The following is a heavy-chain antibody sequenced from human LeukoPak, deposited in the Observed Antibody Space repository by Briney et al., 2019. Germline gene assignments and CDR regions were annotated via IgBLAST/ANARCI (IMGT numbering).Heavy chain of an antibody. CDR3: AKDSQSLGITMVRGVAERRPFDY. V-gene: IGHV3-23*01. D-gene: IGHD3-10*01. CDR2: IIGSGGST. Sequence: PGGSLRLSCAASGFTFSSYAMGWVRQAPGKGLEWVSAIIGSGGSTYYADSVKGRFTISRDNSKNTLYLQMNSLRAEDTAVYYCAKDSQSLGITMVRGVAERRPFDYWGQGTLVTVSS. CDR1: GFTFSSYA. J-gene: IGHJ4*02.